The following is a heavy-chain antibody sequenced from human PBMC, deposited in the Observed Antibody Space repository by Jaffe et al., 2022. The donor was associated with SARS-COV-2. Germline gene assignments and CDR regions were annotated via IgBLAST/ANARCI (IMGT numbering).Heavy chain of an antibody. CDR2: ITEDGSEK. D-gene: IGHD3-16*01. J-gene: IGHJ4*02. CDR3: ATALRPLLWGNAFDY. Sequence: DVQLVESGGGLVQPGGSLRLSCAASGFTFSRSWMTWVRQAPGKGLEWVASITEDGSEKYYEDSLEGRFTISRDNTKNSLYLQLNSLRAEDSAVYYCATALRPLLWGNAFDYWGQGNLVTVSS. V-gene: IGHV3-7*01. CDR1: GFTFSRSW.